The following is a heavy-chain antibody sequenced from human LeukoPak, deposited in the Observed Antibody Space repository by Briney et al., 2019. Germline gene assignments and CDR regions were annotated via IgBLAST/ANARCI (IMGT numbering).Heavy chain of an antibody. CDR2: ITDNGDKI. V-gene: IGHV3-23*01. J-gene: IGHJ4*02. CDR1: GFTFNNYA. CDR3: AKRDYPESIHYYPLFDY. D-gene: IGHD3-10*01. Sequence: PGGSLRLSCAASGFTFNNYAMAWLPHAPGQGRVWFLDITDNGDKIYYAHCVKGRFTISRDNAKNTLYMQMNSLRGEDTAVYYCAKRDYPESIHYYPLFDYWGQGTLVTVSS.